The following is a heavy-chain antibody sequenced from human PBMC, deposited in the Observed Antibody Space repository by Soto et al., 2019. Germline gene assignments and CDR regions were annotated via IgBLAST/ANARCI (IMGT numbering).Heavy chain of an antibody. CDR3: AKVGPYDSGSYMFRYNWFGP. CDR2: ISSSSSYI. V-gene: IGHV3-21*04. D-gene: IGHD3-10*01. J-gene: IGHJ5*02. Sequence: GGSLRLSCAASGFTFSSYAIHWVRQAPGKGLEWVSSISSSSSYIYYADSVKGRFTISRDNAKNSLYLQMNSLRAEDTAVYYCAKVGPYDSGSYMFRYNWFGPWGPGTLVTVSS. CDR1: GFTFSSYA.